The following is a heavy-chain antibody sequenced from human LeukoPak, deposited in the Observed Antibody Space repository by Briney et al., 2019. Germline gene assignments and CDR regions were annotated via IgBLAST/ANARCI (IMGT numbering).Heavy chain of an antibody. CDR2: IYTSGST. V-gene: IGHV4-61*02. J-gene: IGHJ4*02. D-gene: IGHD5-12*01. CDR1: GGSISSGSYY. CDR3: ARGRGYSGYTYEY. Sequence: SETLSLTCTVSGGSISSGSYYWSWIRQPAGKGLEWIGRIYTSGSTNYNPSLKSRVTISIDTSENQFSLKLTSVTSADTAVFYCARGRGYSGYTYEYWGQGTLVTVSS.